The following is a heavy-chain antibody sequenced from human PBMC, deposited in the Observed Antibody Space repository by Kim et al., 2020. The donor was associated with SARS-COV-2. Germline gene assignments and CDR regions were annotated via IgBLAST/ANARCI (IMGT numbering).Heavy chain of an antibody. CDR3: ARRNSGSYYGMDV. J-gene: IGHJ6*02. V-gene: IGHV7-4-1*02. D-gene: IGHD1-26*01. Sequence: YAQGFTGRFVFSLDTSVSTAYLQISSLKAEDTAVYYCARRNSGSYYGMDVWGQGTTVTVSS.